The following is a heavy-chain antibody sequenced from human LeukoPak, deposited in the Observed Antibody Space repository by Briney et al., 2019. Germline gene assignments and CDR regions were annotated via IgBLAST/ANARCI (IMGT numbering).Heavy chain of an antibody. D-gene: IGHD2/OR15-2a*01. CDR1: GFTFSSYS. J-gene: IGHJ5*02. CDR3: ARDLPAFDETHP. CDR2: ISSSSSYI. V-gene: IGHV3-21*01. Sequence: GGSLRLSCAASGFTFSSYSMNWVRQAPGKGLEWVSSISSSSSYIYYADSVKGRFTISRDNAKSSLYLQMNSLRAEDTAVYYCARDLPAFDETHPWGQGTLVTVSS.